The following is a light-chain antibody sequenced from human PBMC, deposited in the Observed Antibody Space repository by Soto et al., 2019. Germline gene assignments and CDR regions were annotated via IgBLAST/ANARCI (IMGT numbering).Light chain of an antibody. V-gene: IGLV1-51*01. CDR3: GSWDSSPSAYV. J-gene: IGLJ1*01. Sequence: QSGLSQPPSVSAAPGQNVTISCSGSSPNIWGNSVSWYQQLPGTAPKLLIYDDNKRPSGIPDGFAGSTSGTSASLGITGFQTGDEADYYCGSWDSSPSAYVYGTGTKVKVL. CDR2: DDN. CDR1: SPNIWGNS.